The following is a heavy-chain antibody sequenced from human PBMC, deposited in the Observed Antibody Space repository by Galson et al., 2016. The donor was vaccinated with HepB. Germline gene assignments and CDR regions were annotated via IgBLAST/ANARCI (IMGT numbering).Heavy chain of an antibody. CDR1: GFTFSAYG. J-gene: IGHJ6*02. Sequence: SLRLSCAASGFTFSAYGMHWVRQAPGKGLEWLAIISYDGRVKYSADFVKGRFTISRDNAKNTVYLQMNSLRPEDTAVYYCAKGLGSLEWLIYGMDVWGPGTTVTVSS. D-gene: IGHD3-3*01. CDR2: ISYDGRVK. CDR3: AKGLGSLEWLIYGMDV. V-gene: IGHV3-30*18.